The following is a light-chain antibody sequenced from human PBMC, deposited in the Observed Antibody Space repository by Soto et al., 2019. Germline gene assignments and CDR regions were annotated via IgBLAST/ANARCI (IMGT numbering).Light chain of an antibody. CDR2: AAS. CDR3: QQIYSAPLT. V-gene: IGKV1-39*01. CDR1: QTITTY. J-gene: IGKJ4*01. Sequence: DIQMTQSPSSLFASVGDSVTITCRASQTITTYLNWYRQKQGKAPKLLIYAASSLQRGVPSRFSGSGSETEFTLTISSLQPEDFATYFCQQIYSAPLTFGGGTKVEIQ.